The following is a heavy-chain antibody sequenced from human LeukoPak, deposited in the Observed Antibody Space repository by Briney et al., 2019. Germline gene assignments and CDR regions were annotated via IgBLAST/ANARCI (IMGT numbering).Heavy chain of an antibody. J-gene: IGHJ3*02. CDR2: LSNDGNNY. D-gene: IGHD2-21*02. CDR3: AKSMIVVVTPIRGAFDI. V-gene: IGHV3-30*18. CDR1: GFTFSENN. Sequence: PGGSLRLSCAASGFTFSENNVHWVRQAPGKGLEWVALLSNDGNNYAYADSVKGRLTISRDNSKNTLYLQMNSLRAEDTAVYYCAKSMIVVVTPIRGAFDIWGQGTMVTVSS.